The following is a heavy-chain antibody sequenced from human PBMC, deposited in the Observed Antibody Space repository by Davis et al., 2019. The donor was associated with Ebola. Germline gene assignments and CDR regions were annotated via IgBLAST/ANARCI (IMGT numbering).Heavy chain of an antibody. J-gene: IGHJ4*02. CDR3: ARDLVGATTV. D-gene: IGHD1-26*01. CDR2: IYYSGST. V-gene: IGHV4-31*03. CDR1: GGSISSGGHY. Sequence: SETLSLTCTVSGGSISSGGHYCSWIRQHPGKGLEWIGYIYYSGSTYYNPSLKSRVTISVDTSKNQFSLKLSSVTGADTAVYYCARDLVGATTVWGQGTLVTVSS.